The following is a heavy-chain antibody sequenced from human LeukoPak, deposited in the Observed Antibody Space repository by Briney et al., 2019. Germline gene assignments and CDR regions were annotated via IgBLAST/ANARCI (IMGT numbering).Heavy chain of an antibody. V-gene: IGHV1-18*01. CDR3: ARDFSGYCSSTSCYADYYYYGMDV. J-gene: IGHJ6*02. CDR1: GYTFTSYG. D-gene: IGHD2-2*01. CDR2: ISAYNGNT. Sequence: ASVKVSCKASGYTFTSYGISWVRQAPGQGLEWMGWISAYNGNTNYAQKLQGRVTMTTDTSTSTAYMELRSLRSDDTAVYYCARDFSGYCSSTSCYADYYYYGMDVWGQGTTVTVSS.